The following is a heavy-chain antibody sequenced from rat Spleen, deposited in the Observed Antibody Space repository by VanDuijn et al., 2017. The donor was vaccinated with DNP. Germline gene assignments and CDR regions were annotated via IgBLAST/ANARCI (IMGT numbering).Heavy chain of an antibody. D-gene: IGHD1-3*01. CDR3: TRDGDYGSHYFDY. J-gene: IGHJ2*01. CDR2: INKSGGNT. Sequence: EVQLVESGGGLVQPGRSMKLSCAASGFTFSNFPMAWVRQAPTKGLEWVATINKSGGNTYYRDSVKGRFTISRDNAKSTLYLQMNSLRSEDTATYYCTRDGDYGSHYFDYWGQGIMVTVSS. V-gene: IGHV5-46*01. CDR1: GFTFSNFP.